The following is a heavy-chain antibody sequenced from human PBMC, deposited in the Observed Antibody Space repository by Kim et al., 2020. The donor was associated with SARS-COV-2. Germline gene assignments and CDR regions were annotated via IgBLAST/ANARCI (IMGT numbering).Heavy chain of an antibody. D-gene: IGHD2-2*01. V-gene: IGHV1-46*01. J-gene: IGHJ6*02. CDR2: INPSGGST. CDR3: ARVEYCSSTSCYPGSNGMDV. CDR1: GYTFTSYY. Sequence: ASVKVSCKASGYTFTSYYMHWVRQAPGQGLEWMGIINPSGGSTSYAQKFQGRVTMTRDTSTSTVYMELSSLRSEDTAVYYCARVEYCSSTSCYPGSNGMDVWGQGTTVTVSS.